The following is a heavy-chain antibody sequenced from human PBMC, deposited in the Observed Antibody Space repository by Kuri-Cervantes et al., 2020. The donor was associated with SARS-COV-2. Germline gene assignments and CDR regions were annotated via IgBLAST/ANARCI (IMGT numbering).Heavy chain of an antibody. CDR2: IWYDGKNE. Sequence: SLRLSCGASGFSLTNYAIHWVRQAPGKGLEWVPVIWYDGKNEYYAGSVKGRFNISRDTSKNTVSLHMNSLRAEDTAMYYCATGAANSYMDVWGRGTTVTVSS. V-gene: IGHV3-33*08. D-gene: IGHD3-10*01. CDR1: GFSLTNYA. CDR3: ATGAANSYMDV. J-gene: IGHJ6*03.